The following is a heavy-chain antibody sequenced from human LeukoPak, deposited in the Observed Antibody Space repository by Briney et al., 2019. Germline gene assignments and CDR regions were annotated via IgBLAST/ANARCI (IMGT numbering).Heavy chain of an antibody. J-gene: IGHJ4*02. CDR1: GLIVSSDY. Sequence: GGSLRLSCAASGLIVSSDYLAWVRQAPGKGLEWISVIYGGGATYYADSAQGRFTIFRDSSRNALYLQMNSLRVEDTAVYYCARLLPASRHYFDYWGQGTLVSVSS. CDR3: ARLLPASRHYFDY. CDR2: IYGGGAT. V-gene: IGHV3-53*01. D-gene: IGHD6-6*01.